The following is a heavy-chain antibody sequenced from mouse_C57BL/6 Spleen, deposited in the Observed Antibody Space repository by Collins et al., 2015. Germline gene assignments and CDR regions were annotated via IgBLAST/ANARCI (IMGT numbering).Heavy chain of an antibody. V-gene: IGHV1-74*01. Sequence: QVQLQQPGAELVKPGASVKVSCKASGYTFTSYWMHWVKQRPGQGLEWIGRIHPSDSDTTYNQKFKGKATLTVDTSSSAAYMQLSSLTSEDSAVYYCTVYYTNYVGFGYWGQGTTLTVSS. CDR1: GYTFTSYW. D-gene: IGHD2-5*01. CDR3: TVYYTNYVGFGY. CDR2: IHPSDSDT. J-gene: IGHJ2*01.